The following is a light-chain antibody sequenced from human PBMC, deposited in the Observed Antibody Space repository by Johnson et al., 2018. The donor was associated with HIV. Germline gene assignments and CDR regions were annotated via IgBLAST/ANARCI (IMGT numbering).Light chain of an antibody. V-gene: IGLV1-51*02. CDR2: ENT. CDR3: GTLDSSLSAGV. CDR1: SSNIGNSY. J-gene: IGLJ1*01. Sequence: QSVLTQPPSVSAAPGQKVTISCSGSSSNIGNSYVSWYQQLPGTAPKLLIYENTKRPSGIPDRFSGSTSGTSATLGITGLQTGDEADYYCGTLDSSLSAGVFGTGTKVTVL.